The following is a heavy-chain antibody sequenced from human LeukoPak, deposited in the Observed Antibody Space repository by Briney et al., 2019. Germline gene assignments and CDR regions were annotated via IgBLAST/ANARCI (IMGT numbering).Heavy chain of an antibody. J-gene: IGHJ4*02. CDR1: GGSISSYY. CDR3: ARSSSWSFDY. Sequence: SGTLSLTCTVSGGSISSYYWSWIRQPPGKGLEWIGYIYYSGSTNYNPSLKSRVTISVDTSKNQFSLKLSSVTAADTAVYYCARSSSWSFDYWGQGTLVTVSS. D-gene: IGHD6-13*01. V-gene: IGHV4-59*01. CDR2: IYYSGST.